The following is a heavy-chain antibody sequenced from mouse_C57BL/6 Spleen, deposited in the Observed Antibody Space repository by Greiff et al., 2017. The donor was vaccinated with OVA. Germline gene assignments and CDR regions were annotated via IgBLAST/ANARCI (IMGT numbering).Heavy chain of an antibody. Sequence: VQLQQSGPGLVKPSQSLSLTCSVTGYSITSGYYWNWIRQLPGNKLEWMGYISYDGSNNYNPSLKNRISITRDTSKNQFFLKLNSVTTEDTATYDCASTLYYGSSYGGFDYWGQGTTLTVSS. CDR1: GYSITSGYY. V-gene: IGHV3-6*01. CDR2: ISYDGSN. CDR3: ASTLYYGSSYGGFDY. D-gene: IGHD1-1*01. J-gene: IGHJ2*01.